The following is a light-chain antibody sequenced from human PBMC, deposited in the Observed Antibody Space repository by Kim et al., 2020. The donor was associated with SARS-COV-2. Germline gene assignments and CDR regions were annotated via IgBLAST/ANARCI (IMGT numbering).Light chain of an antibody. J-gene: IGKJ2*01. CDR1: QSISSY. CDR2: AAS. Sequence: DIQMTQSPSSLSASVGDRVTITCRASQSISSYLNWYQEKPGKVPKLLIYAASSLHSGVPSRFSGSGSGTDFTLTISSLQPEDFATYYCQQSYSTPYTFGQGTKLEI. CDR3: QQSYSTPYT. V-gene: IGKV1-39*01.